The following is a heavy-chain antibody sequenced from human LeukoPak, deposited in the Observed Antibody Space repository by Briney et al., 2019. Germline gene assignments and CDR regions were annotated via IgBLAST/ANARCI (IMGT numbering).Heavy chain of an antibody. CDR2: ISSSSSYI. CDR1: GFTFSSYS. CDR3: ARPSPDSSGRYPTGMDV. Sequence: GGSLRLSCAASGFTFSSYSMNWVRQAPGKGLEWVSSISSSSSYIYYADSVKGRFTISRDNAKNSLYLQMNSLGAEDTAVYYCARPSPDSSGRYPTGMDVWGQGTTVTVSS. D-gene: IGHD6-19*01. J-gene: IGHJ6*02. V-gene: IGHV3-21*01.